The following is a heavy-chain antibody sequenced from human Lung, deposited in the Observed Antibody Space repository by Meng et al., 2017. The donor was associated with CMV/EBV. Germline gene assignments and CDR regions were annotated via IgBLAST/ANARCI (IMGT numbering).Heavy chain of an antibody. Sequence: QVQLVQSGGEVKRPGASVKVSCKTSGYTFKRYAITWVRQAPGQGLEWMGWINPYHGNTDHAQNLQARLTMTTDTSTSTVYMELGSLRSDDTAVYYCARGRVSYSSSSSLNYWGQGTLVTVSS. V-gene: IGHV1-18*01. CDR1: GYTFKRYA. CDR2: INPYHGNT. CDR3: ARGRVSYSSSSSLNY. D-gene: IGHD6-6*01. J-gene: IGHJ4*02.